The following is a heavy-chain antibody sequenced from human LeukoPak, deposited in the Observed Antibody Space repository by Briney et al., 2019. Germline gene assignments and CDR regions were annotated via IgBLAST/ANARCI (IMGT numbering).Heavy chain of an antibody. Sequence: PGGSLRLSCAASGFTFSSYEMNWVRQAPGKGLEWVSYISSSGSTIYYADSVKGRFTISRDNAKNSLYLQMNSLRAEDTAVYYCARGGIGTLWFGATWTFDIWGQGTMVTVSS. CDR2: ISSSGSTI. J-gene: IGHJ3*02. V-gene: IGHV3-48*03. CDR3: ARGGIGTLWFGATWTFDI. D-gene: IGHD3-10*01. CDR1: GFTFSSYE.